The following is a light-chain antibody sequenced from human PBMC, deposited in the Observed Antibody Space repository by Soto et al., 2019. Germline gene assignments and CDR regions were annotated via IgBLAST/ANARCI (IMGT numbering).Light chain of an antibody. V-gene: IGKV1-27*01. J-gene: IGKJ1*01. Sequence: DIQMTQSPSSLSASVGDRVTITCRASQGILDYVAWFQLRPGEAPKLLIYAASTLHSGVPSRFSGRGSGTDFTLTISSLEPEDVATYYCQKYDTAPQTFGPGTKVEIK. CDR3: QKYDTAPQT. CDR2: AAS. CDR1: QGILDY.